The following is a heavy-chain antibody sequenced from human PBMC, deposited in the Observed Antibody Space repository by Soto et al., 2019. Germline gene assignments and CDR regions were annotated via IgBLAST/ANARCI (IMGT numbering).Heavy chain of an antibody. D-gene: IGHD3-16*01. CDR3: ARDRVLGDYYYGMDV. V-gene: IGHV1-46*04. J-gene: IGHJ6*02. CDR1: GYTFTSYY. Sequence: QVQLVQSGAEVKKPGASVKVSCKASGYTFTSYYMHWVRQAPGQGLEWLGIINPSGGSTSYAQKLQGRVTMTRDTSTSTVYMELSSLRSEDTAVYYCARDRVLGDYYYGMDVWGQGSTVTVSS. CDR2: INPSGGST.